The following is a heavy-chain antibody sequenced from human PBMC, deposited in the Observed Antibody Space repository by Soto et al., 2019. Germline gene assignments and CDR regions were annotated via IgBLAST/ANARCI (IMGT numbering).Heavy chain of an antibody. V-gene: IGHV1-18*01. Sequence: QVQLVQSGAEVKKPGASVRVSCKASGYTFTHYGISWVRQAPRPGLEWMGWIIADDGNTNYAQKLQGRGTMTTDTSTSTAYMEVRSLRSDDTAVYYCAGRGVLPDYWGQGTVVTVSS. J-gene: IGHJ4*02. CDR2: IIADDGNT. CDR1: GYTFTHYG. CDR3: AGRGVLPDY. D-gene: IGHD3-10*01.